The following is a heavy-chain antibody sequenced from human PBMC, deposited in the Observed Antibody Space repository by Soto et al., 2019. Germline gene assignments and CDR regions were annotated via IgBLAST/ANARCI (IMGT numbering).Heavy chain of an antibody. V-gene: IGHV3-33*01. CDR2: IWYDGSNK. D-gene: IGHD5-12*01. CDR1: GFTFSSYG. CDR3: ARVLGGYDWPPYAMDF. J-gene: IGHJ6*02. Sequence: PGGSLRLSCAASGFTFSSYGMHWVRQAPGKGLEWVTVIWYDGSNKYYADSVKGRFTISRDNSKNTLYLQMNSLRAEDTAVYYCARVLGGYDWPPYAMDFSCQAPSLSVSS.